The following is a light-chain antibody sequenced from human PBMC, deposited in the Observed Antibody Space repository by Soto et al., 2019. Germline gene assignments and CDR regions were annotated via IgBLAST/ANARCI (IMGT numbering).Light chain of an antibody. V-gene: IGKV3-11*01. Sequence: EIVLTQSPATLSLSPGERATLSCTARQSVNSNVHWYEQKPGQAPRLRIYDASNRSNGIPARFSGSGSRTDFTLTISRIEPEDFADYYCQPRSYWSTVGQGTRLEI. CDR2: DAS. CDR1: QSVNSN. J-gene: IGKJ5*01. CDR3: QPRSYWST.